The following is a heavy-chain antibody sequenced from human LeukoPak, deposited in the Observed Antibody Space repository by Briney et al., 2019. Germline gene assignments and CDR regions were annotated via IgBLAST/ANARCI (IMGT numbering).Heavy chain of an antibody. J-gene: IGHJ4*02. V-gene: IGHV1-69*05. CDR2: IIPLFGTA. Sequence: GASVKVSCKASGGTFSTYAVNWVGQAPGQGLEWMGGIIPLFGTANYAQKFQGRATITTDESTSTAYMELSSLRSEDTAIYYCARVFARGGEISGSYYYYWGQGTLVTVSS. CDR3: ARVFARGGEISGSYYYY. CDR1: GGTFSTYA. D-gene: IGHD1-26*01.